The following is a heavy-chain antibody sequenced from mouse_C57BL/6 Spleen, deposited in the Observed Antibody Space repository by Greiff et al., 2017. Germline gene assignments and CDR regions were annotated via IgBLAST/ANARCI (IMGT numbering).Heavy chain of an antibody. J-gene: IGHJ2*01. CDR1: GYTFTSYW. Sequence: QVQLQQPGAELVRPGSSVKLSCKASGYTFTSYWMDWVKQRPGQGLEWIGNIYPSDSETHYNPKFKDKATLTVDKSSSTAYMQLSSLTSEDSAVYYCARGFITTVVATAPMYYLDYWGQGTTLTVSS. CDR3: ARGFITTVVATAPMYYLDY. CDR2: IYPSDSET. V-gene: IGHV1-61*01. D-gene: IGHD1-1*01.